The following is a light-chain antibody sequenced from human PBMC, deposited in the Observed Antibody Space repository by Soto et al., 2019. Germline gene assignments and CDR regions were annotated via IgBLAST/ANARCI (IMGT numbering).Light chain of an antibody. Sequence: EIVLPQSPGTLSLSPGERATLSCMASQSVSSSYLAWYQQKPGQAPRLLIYGASSRATGIPDRFSGSGSGTDFTLTISRLEPEDFAVYYCQQYGSSPPWTFGQGTKVDIK. CDR1: QSVSSSY. V-gene: IGKV3-20*01. CDR3: QQYGSSPPWT. J-gene: IGKJ1*01. CDR2: GAS.